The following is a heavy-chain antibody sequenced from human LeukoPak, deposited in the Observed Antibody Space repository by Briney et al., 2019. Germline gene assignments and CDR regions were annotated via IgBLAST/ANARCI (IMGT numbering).Heavy chain of an antibody. CDR3: ARELITIFGPEVYYYYYMDV. CDR1: GFTFSSYA. CDR2: ISYDGSNK. J-gene: IGHJ6*03. Sequence: GGSLRLSCAASGFTFSSYAMHWVRQAPGKGLEWVAVISYDGSNKYYADSVKGRFTISRDNSKNTLYLQMNSLRAEDTAVYYCARELITIFGPEVYYYYYMDVWGKGTTVTVSS. D-gene: IGHD3-3*01. V-gene: IGHV3-30-3*01.